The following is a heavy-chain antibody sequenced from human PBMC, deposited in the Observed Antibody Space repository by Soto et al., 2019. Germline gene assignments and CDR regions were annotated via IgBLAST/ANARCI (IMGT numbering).Heavy chain of an antibody. D-gene: IGHD3-9*01. Sequence: SETLSLTCTVSGGSISSSSYYWGWIRQPPGKGLEWIGSIYYSGSTYYNPSLKSRVTISVDTSKNQFSLKLSSVTAADTAVYYCARPLDYDILTGSPTNWFDPWGQGTLVT. CDR1: GGSISSSSYY. CDR3: ARPLDYDILTGSPTNWFDP. J-gene: IGHJ5*02. CDR2: IYYSGST. V-gene: IGHV4-39*01.